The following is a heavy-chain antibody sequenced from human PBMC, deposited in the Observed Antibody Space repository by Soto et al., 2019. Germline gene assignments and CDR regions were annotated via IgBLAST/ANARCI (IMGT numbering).Heavy chain of an antibody. J-gene: IGHJ4*02. D-gene: IGHD5-18*01. CDR2: INPNSGGT. V-gene: IGHV1-2*02. CDR1: GYTFTGYY. CDR3: ARGRYSYGPTKSYYFDY. Sequence: QVQLVQSGAEVKKPGASVKVSCKASGYTFTGYYMHWVRQAPGQGLEWMRWINPNSGGTNYAQKFQGRVTMTRDTSISTAYMELSRLRSDDTAVYYCARGRYSYGPTKSYYFDYWGQGTLVTVSS.